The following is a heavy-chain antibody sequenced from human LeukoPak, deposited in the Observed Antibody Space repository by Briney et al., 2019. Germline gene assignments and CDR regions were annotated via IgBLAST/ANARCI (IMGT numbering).Heavy chain of an antibody. CDR2: FYNSGRS. CDR1: DDSISDYY. Sequence: PSETLSLTCTVSDDSISDYYRGWIRQPPGKGLEWIGYFYNSGRSTYNPSLKSRVTISADTSKNHFSLKLNSVTIADTAVYYCTRGAGWLIDYWGQGILVTVSS. D-gene: IGHD3-16*01. J-gene: IGHJ4*02. V-gene: IGHV4-59*01. CDR3: TRGAGWLIDY.